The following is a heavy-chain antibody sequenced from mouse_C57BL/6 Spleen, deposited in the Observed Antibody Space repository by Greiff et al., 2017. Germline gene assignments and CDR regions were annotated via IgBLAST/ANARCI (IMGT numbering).Heavy chain of an antibody. V-gene: IGHV1-82*01. CDR2: IYPGDGDT. J-gene: IGHJ3*01. CDR1: GYAFSSSW. D-gene: IGHD1-1*01. Sequence: QVQLQQSGPELVKPGASVKLSCKASGYAFSSSWMNWVQQRPGKGLEWIGRIYPGDGDTNYNGKFKVKATLTADKSSSTSYMQLGGLTSEDSAVFVCANRGSSDKSCWGKGVLVSV. CDR3: ANRGSSDKSC.